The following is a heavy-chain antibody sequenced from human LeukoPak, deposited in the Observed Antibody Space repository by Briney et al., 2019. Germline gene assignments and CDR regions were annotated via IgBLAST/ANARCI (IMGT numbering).Heavy chain of an antibody. CDR3: ARVEAGTAPNWFDP. D-gene: IGHD1-1*01. CDR1: GGSISSSSYY. J-gene: IGHJ5*02. CDR2: IYYSGST. V-gene: IGHV4-39*07. Sequence: SETLSLTRTVSGGSISSSSYYWGWIRQPPGKGLEWIGSIYYSGSTYYNPSLKSRVTISVYTSKNQFSLKLSSVTAADTAVYYCARVEAGTAPNWFDPWGQGTLVTVSS.